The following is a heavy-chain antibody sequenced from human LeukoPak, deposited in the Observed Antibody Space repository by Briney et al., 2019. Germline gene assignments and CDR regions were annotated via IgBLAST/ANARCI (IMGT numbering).Heavy chain of an antibody. Sequence: GGSLRLSCAASGFTFSSYSMNWVRQAPGKGLEWVSSISSSSSYIYYADSVKGRFTISRDNAKNSLYLQMNSLRAEDTAVYYCASSRLSGSGSYSGYWGQGTLVTVSS. J-gene: IGHJ4*02. CDR3: ASSRLSGSGSYSGY. CDR2: ISSSSSYI. V-gene: IGHV3-21*01. D-gene: IGHD3-10*01. CDR1: GFTFSSYS.